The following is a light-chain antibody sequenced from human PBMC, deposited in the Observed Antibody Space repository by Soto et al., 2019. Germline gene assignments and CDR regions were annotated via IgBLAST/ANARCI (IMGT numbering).Light chain of an antibody. CDR2: GAS. CDR3: QQYGTSPVT. J-gene: IGKJ4*01. CDR1: QSVSSNF. V-gene: IGKV3-20*01. Sequence: EIVLTQSPGTLSLSPGERATLSCRASQSVSSNFLAWYQQKPGQAPRLLIYGASSRATGSPDRFSGSGSGTDFTLTITRLEPEDFAVYFCQQYGTSPVTFGGGTKVEIK.